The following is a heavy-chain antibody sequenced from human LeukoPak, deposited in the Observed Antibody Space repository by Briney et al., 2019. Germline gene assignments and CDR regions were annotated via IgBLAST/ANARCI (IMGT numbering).Heavy chain of an antibody. CDR3: AKDLNNNGRGFDY. CDR2: ISGSGGST. J-gene: IGHJ4*02. V-gene: IGHV3-23*01. D-gene: IGHD1-14*01. Sequence: PGGSLRLSCAASGFTFSSYAMSWVRQAPGKGLEWVSAISGSGGSTYYADSVKGRFTISRDNSKNTLYLQMDRLRADDTAVYYCAKDLNNNGRGFDYWGQGTLVTVSS. CDR1: GFTFSSYA.